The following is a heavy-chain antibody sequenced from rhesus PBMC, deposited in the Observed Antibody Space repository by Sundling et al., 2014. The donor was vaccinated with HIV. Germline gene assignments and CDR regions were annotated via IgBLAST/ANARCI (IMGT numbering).Heavy chain of an antibody. CDR1: GGSISSSNW. D-gene: IGHD2-39*02. CDR3: VRGYCSGGVCFQYGFDS. Sequence: QVQLQESGPAVVKPSETLSLTCAVSGGSISSSNWWSWIRQSPGKGLEWIGDIYGTGGSTEYNPSLKSRVSISKDTSKNQLSLKMRSVTAADTALYYCVRGYCSGGVCFQYGFDSWGQGVVVTVSS. CDR2: IYGTGGST. J-gene: IGHJ6*01. V-gene: IGHV4-93*01.